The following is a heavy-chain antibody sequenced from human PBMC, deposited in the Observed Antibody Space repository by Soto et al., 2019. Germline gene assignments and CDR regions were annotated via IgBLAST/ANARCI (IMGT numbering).Heavy chain of an antibody. D-gene: IGHD2-21*02. Sequence: QVQLVQSGAEVKKPGASVKVSCKASGYTFTSYGISWVRQAPGQGLEWMGWISAYNGNTNYAQKLQGRVTMTTDTSTSTAYMELRSLRSDDTAVYYCAKDCEGDCYPDHDAFDIWGQGTMVTVSS. V-gene: IGHV1-18*01. CDR2: ISAYNGNT. CDR3: AKDCEGDCYPDHDAFDI. CDR1: GYTFTSYG. J-gene: IGHJ3*02.